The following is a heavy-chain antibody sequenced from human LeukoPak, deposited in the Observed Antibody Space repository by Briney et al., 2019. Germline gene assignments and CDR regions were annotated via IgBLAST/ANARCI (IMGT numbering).Heavy chain of an antibody. Sequence: SETLSLTCSVSGDSLRTYYYSWIRQSPGKGLEWIGNIYHTGSTNYNPSLKRRVTISIDTSRSQFSLKMSSVTAADTAVYYCVGSWSPILFDYWGQGALVTVSS. CDR3: VGSWSPILFDY. D-gene: IGHD6-19*01. V-gene: IGHV4-59*08. CDR1: GDSLRTYY. J-gene: IGHJ4*02. CDR2: IYHTGST.